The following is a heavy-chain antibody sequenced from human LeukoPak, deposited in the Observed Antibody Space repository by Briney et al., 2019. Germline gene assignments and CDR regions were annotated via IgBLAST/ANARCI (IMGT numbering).Heavy chain of an antibody. CDR2: ISGSGGST. CDR3: AKPTLSLGWFDP. CDR1: GFTFSSYA. J-gene: IGHJ5*02. V-gene: IGHV3-23*01. D-gene: IGHD2-15*01. Sequence: GGSLRLSCAASGFTFSSYAMSWVRQAPGKGLEWASAISGSGGSTYYADSVKGRFTISRDNSKNTLYLQMNSLRAEDTAVYYCAKPTLSLGWFDPWGQGTLVTVSS.